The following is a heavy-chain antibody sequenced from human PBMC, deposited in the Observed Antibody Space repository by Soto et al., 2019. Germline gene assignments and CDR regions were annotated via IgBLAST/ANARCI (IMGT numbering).Heavy chain of an antibody. CDR2: IYSGGST. Sequence: EVQLVETGGGLIQPGGSLRLSCAASGFTVSSNYMSWVRQAPGKGLEWVSVIYSGGSTYYADSVKGRFTISRDNSKNTLYLQMNSLRAEDTAVYYCARLSGDIVVVPAASYYYYYYMDVWGKGTTVTVSS. CDR3: ARLSGDIVVVPAASYYYYYYMDV. J-gene: IGHJ6*03. CDR1: GFTVSSNY. D-gene: IGHD2-2*01. V-gene: IGHV3-53*02.